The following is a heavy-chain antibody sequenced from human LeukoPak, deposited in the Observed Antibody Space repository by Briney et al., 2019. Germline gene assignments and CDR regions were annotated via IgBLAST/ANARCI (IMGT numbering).Heavy chain of an antibody. CDR1: GYTFTGYY. V-gene: IGHV1-2*04. CDR3: ARERGKDYGDYDVFDY. J-gene: IGHJ4*02. CDR2: INPNSGGT. D-gene: IGHD4-17*01. Sequence: ASVKVSCKASGYTFTGYYMHWVRQAPGQGLEWMGWINPNSGGTNYAQNFQGWITMTRDTSISTAYMELSRLRSDDTAVYYCARERGKDYGDYDVFDYWGQGTLVTVSS.